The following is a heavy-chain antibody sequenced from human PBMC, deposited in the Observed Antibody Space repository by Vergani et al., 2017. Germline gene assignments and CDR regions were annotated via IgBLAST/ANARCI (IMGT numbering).Heavy chain of an antibody. CDR1: GGSISSSSYY. Sequence: QVQLQESGPGLVKPSETLSLTCTVSGGSISSSSYYWGWIRQPPGKGLEWIGSIYYSGSTYYNPSLKSRVTISVDTSKNQFSLKLSSVTAAGTAVYYCARFGPLHDILTGYLYWGQGTLVTVSS. CDR2: IYYSGST. V-gene: IGHV4-39*01. CDR3: ARFGPLHDILTGYLY. J-gene: IGHJ4*02. D-gene: IGHD3-9*01.